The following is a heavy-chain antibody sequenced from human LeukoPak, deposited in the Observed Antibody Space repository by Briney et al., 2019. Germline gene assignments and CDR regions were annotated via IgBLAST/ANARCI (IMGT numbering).Heavy chain of an antibody. CDR2: VSISSGAI. CDR1: GY. V-gene: IGHV3-48*04. CDR3: ARAMSTFGGVRNYFDS. Sequence: GGSLRLSCAASGYMNWVRQAPGKGLEWISFVSISSGAIYYADSVNGRFRISRDNAKSSLDLEMNSLRAEDTAVYYCARAMSTFGGVRNYFDSWGQGTLVTVSS. J-gene: IGHJ4*02. D-gene: IGHD3-16*01.